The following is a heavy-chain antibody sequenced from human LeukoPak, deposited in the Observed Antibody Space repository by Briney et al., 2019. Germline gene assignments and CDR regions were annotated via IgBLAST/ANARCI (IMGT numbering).Heavy chain of an antibody. D-gene: IGHD5-12*01. Sequence: PGGSLRLSCAASGFNFNGYSMNWVRQDPGKGLEWVSYISSSGRNIYYADSVKGRFTISRDNAKNSVYLQMNSLGAEDTAVYYCARCDLVAAIFFEYWGQGTLVAVSS. CDR2: ISSSGRNI. J-gene: IGHJ4*02. CDR1: GFNFNGYS. CDR3: ARCDLVAAIFFEY. V-gene: IGHV3-48*01.